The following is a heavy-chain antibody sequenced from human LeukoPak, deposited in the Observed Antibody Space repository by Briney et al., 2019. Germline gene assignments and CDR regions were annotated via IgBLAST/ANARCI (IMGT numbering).Heavy chain of an antibody. Sequence: SETLSLTCAVYGGSFSGYYWSWIRQPPGKGLEWIGEINHSGSTNYNPSLKSRVTISVDTSKNQFSLKLSSVTAADTAVYYCARGGGGPTPFWFDPWGKGTLVTVSS. V-gene: IGHV4-34*01. J-gene: IGHJ5*02. CDR2: INHSGST. CDR3: ARGGGGPTPFWFDP. CDR1: GGSFSGYY. D-gene: IGHD3-16*01.